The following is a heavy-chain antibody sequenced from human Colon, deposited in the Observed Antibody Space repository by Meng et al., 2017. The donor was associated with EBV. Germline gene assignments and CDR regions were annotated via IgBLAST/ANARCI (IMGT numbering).Heavy chain of an antibody. V-gene: IGHV4-34*01. CDR2: INHSGST. CDR1: GGSFSGYY. J-gene: IGHJ4*02. D-gene: IGHD1-26*01. CDR3: ARGPGGSYYLYYFDY. Sequence: QVQLQQWVAGLLKPSETLALPCAVYGGSFSGYYWSWIRQPPEKGLEWIGEINHSGSTNYNPSLKSRVTISVDTSKKQFSLKLSSVTAADAAVYYCARGPGGSYYLYYFDYWGQGTLVTVSS.